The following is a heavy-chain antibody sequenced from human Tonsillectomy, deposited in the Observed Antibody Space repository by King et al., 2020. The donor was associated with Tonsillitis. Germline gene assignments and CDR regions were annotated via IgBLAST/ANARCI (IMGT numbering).Heavy chain of an antibody. Sequence: QLVQSGGGLVQPGRSLRLSCTASGFTFGDYAMSWFRQAPGKGLEWVGFIRSKAYGGTTEYAASVKGRFTISRDDSKSIAYLQMNSLKTEDTAVYYCTRVKEWPQYCFDYWGQGTLVTVSS. CDR3: TRVKEWPQYCFDY. J-gene: IGHJ4*02. D-gene: IGHD2-8*01. V-gene: IGHV3-49*03. CDR1: GFTFGDYA. CDR2: IRSKAYGGTT.